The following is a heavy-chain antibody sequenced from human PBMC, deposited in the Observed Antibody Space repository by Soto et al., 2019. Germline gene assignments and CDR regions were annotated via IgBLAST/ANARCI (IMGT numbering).Heavy chain of an antibody. D-gene: IGHD2-2*01. J-gene: IGHJ6*02. V-gene: IGHV4-31*03. CDR3: AGDFQLPAAIRGGGTPSGVDYYYGMDV. CDR1: GGSISSGGYY. Sequence: QVQLQESGPGLVKPSQTLSLTCTVSGGSISSGGYYWSWIRQHPGKGLEWIGYIYYSGSTYYNPSLKSRVTLSGDTSKNQFALKLSSVAAADTAVYDCAGDFQLPAAIRGGGTPSGVDYYYGMDVWGQGTTVTVSS. CDR2: IYYSGST.